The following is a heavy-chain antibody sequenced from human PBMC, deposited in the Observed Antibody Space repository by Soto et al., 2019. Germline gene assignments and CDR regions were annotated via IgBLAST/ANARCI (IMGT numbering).Heavy chain of an antibody. CDR3: AKIAARPFEDNYYYYGMDV. Sequence: EVQLLESGGGLVQPGGSLRLSCAASGFTFSSYAMSWVRQAPGKGLEWVSAISGSGGSTYYADSVKGRFTISRDNSKNTLYLQMNSLRAEDTAVYYCAKIAARPFEDNYYYYGMDVWGQGTTVTVSS. V-gene: IGHV3-23*01. CDR1: GFTFSSYA. CDR2: ISGSGGST. J-gene: IGHJ6*02. D-gene: IGHD6-6*01.